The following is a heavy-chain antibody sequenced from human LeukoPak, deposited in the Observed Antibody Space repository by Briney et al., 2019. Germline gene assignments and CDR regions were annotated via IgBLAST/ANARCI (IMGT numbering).Heavy chain of an antibody. J-gene: IGHJ3*02. CDR2: INGGGDIM. V-gene: IGHV3-23*01. Sequence: GGSLRLSCAACGFSLRAYDLIWARQAPGKGLDWVSFINGGGDIMMYEDSVKGRFTISRDNSKNTFYLQMNSLRVEDTAVYYCAMRDRGYGLDIWGQGTMVTVSS. CDR3: AMRDRGYGLDI. CDR1: GFSLRAYD. D-gene: IGHD3-10*01.